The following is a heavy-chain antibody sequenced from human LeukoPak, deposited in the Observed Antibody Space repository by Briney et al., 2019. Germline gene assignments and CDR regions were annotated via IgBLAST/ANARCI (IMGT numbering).Heavy chain of an antibody. CDR1: GFTFGDYG. CDR3: VRAGGYDNWFDS. V-gene: IGHV3-49*04. J-gene: IGHJ5*01. Sequence: GSLRLSYTASGFTFGDYGVNWVRQAPGKGLEWVDFIRRKAHDDTPQYAASVQGRFTISRDDSKSAAYLQMNSLKTEDTGVYYCVRAGGYDNWFDSWGQGTPVTVSS. D-gene: IGHD5-12*01. CDR2: IRRKAHDDTP.